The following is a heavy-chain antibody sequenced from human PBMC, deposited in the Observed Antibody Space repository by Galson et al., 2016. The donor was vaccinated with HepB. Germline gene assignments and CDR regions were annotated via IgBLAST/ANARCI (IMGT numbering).Heavy chain of an antibody. Sequence: SLRLSCAASGLTFSSYGMSWVRQAPGKGLEWVSTMSGSGGTTYYADSVKGRFTISRDNSRNTVFLQMNSLTAEDTAVYYCAKAPSGWSYYFDYWGQGILVAYSS. CDR3: AKAPSGWSYYFDY. CDR2: MSGSGGTT. V-gene: IGHV3-23*01. D-gene: IGHD6-19*01. J-gene: IGHJ4*02. CDR1: GLTFSSYG.